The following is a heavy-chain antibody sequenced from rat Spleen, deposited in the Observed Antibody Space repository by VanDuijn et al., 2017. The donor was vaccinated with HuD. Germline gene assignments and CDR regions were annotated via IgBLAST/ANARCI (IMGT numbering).Heavy chain of an antibody. Sequence: EVQLVESGGGLVQPGRSLKFSCAASGFTFRDYAMAWVRQAPKKGLEWVASISYDGGHTYYRDSVKGRFTISRDNAKNSLYLQMDSLRSEDTSTYYCAKDIRYFDYWGQGVMVTVSS. V-gene: IGHV5-17*01. J-gene: IGHJ2*01. D-gene: IGHD1-9*01. CDR1: GFTFRDYA. CDR3: AKDIRYFDY. CDR2: ISYDGGHT.